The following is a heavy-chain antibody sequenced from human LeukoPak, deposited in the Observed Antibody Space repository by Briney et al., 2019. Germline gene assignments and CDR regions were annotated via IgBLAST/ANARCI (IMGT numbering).Heavy chain of an antibody. CDR2: IYYSGST. D-gene: IGHD3-3*01. V-gene: IGHV4-39*01. CDR3: ARHGLHRQWYYDFWSGYYKGGY. Sequence: SETLSLTCTVSGGSISSSSYYWGWIRQPPGKGLEWIGSIYYSGSTYYNPSLKSRVTISVDTSKNQFSLKLSSVTAADTAVYYCARHGLHRQWYYDFWSGYYKGGYWGQGTLVTVSS. J-gene: IGHJ4*02. CDR1: GGSISSSSYY.